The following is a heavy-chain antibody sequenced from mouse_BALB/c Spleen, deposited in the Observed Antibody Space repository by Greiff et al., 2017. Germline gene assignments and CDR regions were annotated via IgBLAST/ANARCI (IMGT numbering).Heavy chain of an antibody. Sequence: QVQLQQSGAELVRPGVSVKISCKGSGYTFTDYAMHWVKQSHAKSLEWLGVISTYYGDASYNQKFKGKATMTVDKSSSTAYMELARLTSEDSAIYYCAGEGANYVAMDYWGQGTSVTVSS. J-gene: IGHJ4*01. CDR2: ISTYYGDA. CDR3: AGEGANYVAMDY. CDR1: GYTFTDYA. D-gene: IGHD2-1*01. V-gene: IGHV1S137*01.